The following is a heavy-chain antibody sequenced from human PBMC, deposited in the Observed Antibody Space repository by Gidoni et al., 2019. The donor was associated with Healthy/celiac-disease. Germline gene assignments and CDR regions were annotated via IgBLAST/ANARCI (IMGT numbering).Heavy chain of an antibody. CDR3: ASATWEYQVGPGY. CDR2: IYHSGST. J-gene: IGHJ4*02. Sequence: QVQLQESGPGLVKASETLSLTCAVSGYSISSGYYWGWIRQPPGEGLAWIGSIYHSGSTYDNPSLKRRVTISVDTSKNQFPLKVSSVTAADAAGYYCASATWEYQVGPGYWGQGTLVTVSS. D-gene: IGHD2-2*01. CDR1: GYSISSGYY. V-gene: IGHV4-38-2*01.